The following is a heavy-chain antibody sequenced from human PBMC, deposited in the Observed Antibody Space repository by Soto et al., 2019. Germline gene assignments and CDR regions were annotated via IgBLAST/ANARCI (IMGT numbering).Heavy chain of an antibody. CDR1: GYTFTSYG. V-gene: IGHV1-18*01. CDR3: ASGWFGEFVYQFDY. J-gene: IGHJ4*02. D-gene: IGHD3-10*01. CDR2: ISAYNGNT. Sequence: QVQLVQSGAEVKKPGASVKVSCKPSGYTFTSYGITWVRQAPGQGLEWMGWISAYNGNTNYAQKFQGRGTMTTDTSTSTDYMELRSLGSDDTAVYYCASGWFGEFVYQFDYWGQGTLVTVSS.